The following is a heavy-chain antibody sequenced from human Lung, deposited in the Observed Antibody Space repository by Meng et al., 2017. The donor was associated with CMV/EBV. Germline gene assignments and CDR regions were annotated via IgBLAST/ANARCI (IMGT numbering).Heavy chain of an antibody. J-gene: IGHJ4*02. Sequence: GESLRLSCAASGFTFSSYEMNWVRQAPGKGLEWVSYISSSGSTIHYADSVKGRFTISRDNAKESLYLQMNSLRAEDTAIYYCARDTGWDLHPYYFDYWGQGTLVTVSS. D-gene: IGHD3-16*01. CDR3: ARDTGWDLHPYYFDY. V-gene: IGHV3-48*03. CDR1: GFTFSSYE. CDR2: ISSSGSTI.